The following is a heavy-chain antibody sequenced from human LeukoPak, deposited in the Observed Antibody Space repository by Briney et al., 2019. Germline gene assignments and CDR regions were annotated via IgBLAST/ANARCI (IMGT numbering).Heavy chain of an antibody. CDR2: IYNSGGT. V-gene: IGHV4-59*12. CDR1: GGSISSYY. CDR3: ARGVNRVTMVRGVISWFDP. J-gene: IGHJ5*02. D-gene: IGHD3-10*01. Sequence: SETLSLTCTVSGGSISSYYWSWIRQPPGKGLEWIGNIYNSGGTNYNPSLKSRVTISVDTSKNQFSLKLSSVTAADTAVYYCARGVNRVTMVRGVISWFDPWGQGTLVTVSS.